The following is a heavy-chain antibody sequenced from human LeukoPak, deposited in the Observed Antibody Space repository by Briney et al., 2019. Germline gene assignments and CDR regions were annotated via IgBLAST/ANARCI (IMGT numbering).Heavy chain of an antibody. CDR1: GGTFSSYA. D-gene: IGHD6-13*01. CDR2: INPTTGGT. CDR3: ATVAVRSTSRYVNY. J-gene: IGHJ4*02. V-gene: IGHV1-2*02. Sequence: ASMKVSCKASGGTFSSYAISWVRQAPGQGLEWMGWINPTTGGTNYAQKFQGRVTMTRDTSISTAYMEMSSLISDDTAVYYCATVAVRSTSRYVNYWGQRTLVTVSS.